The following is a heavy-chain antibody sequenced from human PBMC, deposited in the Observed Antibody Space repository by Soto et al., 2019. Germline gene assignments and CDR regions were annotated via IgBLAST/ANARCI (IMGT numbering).Heavy chain of an antibody. D-gene: IGHD6-13*01. Sequence: SETLSLTCTVSGGSISSYYWSWIRQPPGKGLEWIGYIYYSGSTNYNPSLKSRVTISVDTSKNQFSLKLSSVSAADTAVYYCARDLHLPPRSSGSRYGMVVWGQGTTVTVSS. CDR2: IYYSGST. J-gene: IGHJ6*02. CDR3: ARDLHLPPRSSGSRYGMVV. V-gene: IGHV4-59*01. CDR1: GGSISSYY.